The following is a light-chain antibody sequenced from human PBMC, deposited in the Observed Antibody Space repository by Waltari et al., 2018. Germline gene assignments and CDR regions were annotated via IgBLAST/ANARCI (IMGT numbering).Light chain of an antibody. Sequence: DIVMTQSPDSQAVSLGERATINCKSSQSVLYSSNNKNYLAWYQQRPGQPPKLLIYWASTRESGVPDRFSGSGSGTDFALTISSLQAEDVAVYYCQQYYSIPQTFGQGTKLEIK. CDR3: QQYYSIPQT. CDR1: QSVLYSSNNKNY. J-gene: IGKJ2*01. CDR2: WAS. V-gene: IGKV4-1*01.